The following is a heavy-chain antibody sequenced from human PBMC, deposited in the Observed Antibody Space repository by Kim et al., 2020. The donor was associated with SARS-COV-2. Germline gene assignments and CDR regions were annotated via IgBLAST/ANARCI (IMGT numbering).Heavy chain of an antibody. V-gene: IGHV3-33*01. J-gene: IGHJ4*02. Sequence: GGSLRLSCAASRFTFSSYGMNWVRQAPGKGLEWVAVIWYDGSKKYYADSVKGRFTISRDNAKNTLYLQMNSLRAEDTAVYYCARGHVGRSTHYDYWGQGT. CDR3: ARGHVGRSTHYDY. CDR1: RFTFSSYG. CDR2: IWYDGSKK. D-gene: IGHD1-26*01.